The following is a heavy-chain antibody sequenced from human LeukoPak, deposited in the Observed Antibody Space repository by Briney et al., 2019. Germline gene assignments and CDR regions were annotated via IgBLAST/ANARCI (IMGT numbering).Heavy chain of an antibody. Sequence: GGSLRLSCVASGFTFRSFSMNWVRQAPGKGLEWVSYISSSTDRIKYAESVKGRFTISRDNVKNSLFLQMNSLRAEDTAVYYCARGEVATTYYYGMDVWGQGTTVTVSS. CDR3: ARGEVATTYYYGMDV. CDR2: ISSSTDRI. J-gene: IGHJ6*02. V-gene: IGHV3-48*04. D-gene: IGHD5-12*01. CDR1: GFTFRSFS.